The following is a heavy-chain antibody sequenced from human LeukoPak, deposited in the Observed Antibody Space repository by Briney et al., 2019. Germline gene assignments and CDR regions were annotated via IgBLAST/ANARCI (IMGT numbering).Heavy chain of an antibody. CDR3: ARESYGDYWRVYYYYGMDV. CDR1: GGSISSSSYY. CDR2: IYYSGST. Sequence: PSETLSLTCTVSGGSISSSSYYWGWIRQPPGKGLEWIGSIYYSGSTYYNPSLKSRVTISVDTSKNQFSLKLSSVTAADTAVYYCARESYGDYWRVYYYYGMDVWGQGTTVTVSS. D-gene: IGHD4-17*01. J-gene: IGHJ6*02. V-gene: IGHV4-39*07.